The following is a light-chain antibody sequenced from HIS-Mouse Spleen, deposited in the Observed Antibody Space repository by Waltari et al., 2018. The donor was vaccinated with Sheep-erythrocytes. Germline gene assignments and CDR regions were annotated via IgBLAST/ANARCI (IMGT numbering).Light chain of an antibody. CDR1: SRDVGRYNL. Sequence: QSALTQPASVSGSPGQSIPIPCTGTSRDVGRYNLVSWYQQHPGKAPKLMIYEGSKRPSGVSNRFSGSKSGNTASLTISGLQAEDEADYYCCSYAGSSTSVFGGGTKLTVL. CDR2: EGS. J-gene: IGLJ2*01. CDR3: CSYAGSSTSV. V-gene: IGLV2-23*01.